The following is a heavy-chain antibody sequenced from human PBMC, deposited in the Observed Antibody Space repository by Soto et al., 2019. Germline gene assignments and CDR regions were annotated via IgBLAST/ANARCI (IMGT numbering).Heavy chain of an antibody. J-gene: IGHJ6*02. CDR1: GSTFSNDW. V-gene: IGHV3-74*01. CDR3: ARDRSYGLDV. CDR2: INSDGIFT. Sequence: DVQLVESGGGFVQPGGSLRLSCAVSGSTFSNDWMHWVRQAPGKGLVWVSHINSDGIFTSYADSVQGRFTIARDNAKNTVYLQMNSLRAEDTAVYYCARDRSYGLDVWCQGTTIAVSS.